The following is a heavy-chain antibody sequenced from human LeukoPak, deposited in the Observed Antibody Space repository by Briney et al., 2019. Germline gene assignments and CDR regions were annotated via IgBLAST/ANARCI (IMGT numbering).Heavy chain of an antibody. Sequence: ASVKVSCKASGYTFTGYLIHWVRQAPGQGLEWMGWINPNSGVTTYAQKFQGRVTMTRDTSISTAYMDLSRLRSDDTALYYCARQPYPPPWYYFDYWGQGTLVTVSS. J-gene: IGHJ4*02. CDR2: INPNSGVT. CDR3: ARQPYPPPWYYFDY. D-gene: IGHD2-8*02. CDR1: GYTFTGYL. V-gene: IGHV1-2*02.